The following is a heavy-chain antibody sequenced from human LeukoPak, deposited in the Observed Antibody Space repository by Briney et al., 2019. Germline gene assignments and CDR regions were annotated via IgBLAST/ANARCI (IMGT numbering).Heavy chain of an antibody. V-gene: IGHV1-18*01. CDR3: ASGSRGVNDAFDI. CDR2: ISAYNGNT. Sequence: ASVKVSCKASGGTFSSYGISWVRQAPGQGLEWMGWISAYNGNTNYAQKLQDRVTMTTDTSTSTAYMELRSLRSDDTAVYYCASGSRGVNDAFDIWGQGTMVTVSS. J-gene: IGHJ3*02. D-gene: IGHD3-16*01. CDR1: GGTFSSYG.